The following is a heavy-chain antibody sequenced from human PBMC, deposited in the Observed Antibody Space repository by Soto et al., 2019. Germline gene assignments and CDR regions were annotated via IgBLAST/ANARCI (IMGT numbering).Heavy chain of an antibody. V-gene: IGHV4-39*01. CDR3: ARLVVVAPVANV. Sequence: SETLSLTCSVSFASFSSNSYHWGWIRQPPGKGLEWIGSISYTGTTYYSPSLKSRVTISADTSKKQFSLKLDSATAADTAVYYCARLVVVAPVANVWGQGTLGTVSS. D-gene: IGHD2-15*01. J-gene: IGHJ4*02. CDR2: ISYTGTT. CDR1: FASFSSNSYH.